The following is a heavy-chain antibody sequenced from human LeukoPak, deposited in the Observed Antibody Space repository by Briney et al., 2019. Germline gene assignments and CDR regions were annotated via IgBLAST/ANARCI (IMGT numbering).Heavy chain of an antibody. Sequence: PSETLSLTCTVSGGSISSYYWSWIRQPAGKGLEWIGRIYTSGSTNYNPSLKSRVTMSVDTSKNQFSLKLSSVTAADTAVYYCATGEGAARRGRQFDPWGQGTLVAVSS. CDR2: IYTSGST. CDR3: ATGEGAARRGRQFDP. CDR1: GGSISSYY. V-gene: IGHV4-4*07. D-gene: IGHD6-6*01. J-gene: IGHJ5*02.